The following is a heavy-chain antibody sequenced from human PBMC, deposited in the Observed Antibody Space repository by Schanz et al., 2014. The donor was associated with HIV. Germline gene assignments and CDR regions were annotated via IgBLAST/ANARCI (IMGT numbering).Heavy chain of an antibody. V-gene: IGHV3-30*03. D-gene: IGHD1-26*01. Sequence: QVDLVESGGGVVQPGRSLRLSCEASGFTFNNYGMHWVRQAPGKGLEWVAVISYDGRNKYFADSVKGRFTISRDNAKNSLYLQMNSLRAEDTAVYYCVLPSAKIVGGLGEHYFDHWGQGTLVTVSS. J-gene: IGHJ4*02. CDR1: GFTFNNYG. CDR2: ISYDGRNK. CDR3: VLPSAKIVGGLGEHYFDH.